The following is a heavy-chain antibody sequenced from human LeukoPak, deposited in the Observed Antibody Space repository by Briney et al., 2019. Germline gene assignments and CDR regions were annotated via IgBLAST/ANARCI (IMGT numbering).Heavy chain of an antibody. V-gene: IGHV4-59*01. Sequence: SETLSLTCSVSGGSISRFYWSWIRQSPGKGLEWIVYIYSNGSTKYNVSLKSPVTMSVDTSKGHFSLKLDSATTADTAVHYCATSSSGLDYGDYYFDYWGQGTLVTVSS. J-gene: IGHJ4*02. CDR1: GGSISRFY. CDR3: ATSSSGLDYGDYYFDY. D-gene: IGHD4-17*01. CDR2: IYSNGST.